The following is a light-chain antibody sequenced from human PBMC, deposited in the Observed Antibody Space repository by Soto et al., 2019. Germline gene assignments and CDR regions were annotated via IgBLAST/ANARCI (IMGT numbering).Light chain of an antibody. J-gene: IGKJ5*01. CDR3: QHYGRSPIT. CDR2: GAS. Sequence: EIVLTQSPSTLSLSPGERATLSCRASQSVNSRLAWYQHKPGQAPRLLISGASSRATGIPDRFSGSGSATDFTLTIRRLEPEDFALYYCQHYGRSPITFGQGTRLEVK. CDR1: QSVNSR. V-gene: IGKV3-20*01.